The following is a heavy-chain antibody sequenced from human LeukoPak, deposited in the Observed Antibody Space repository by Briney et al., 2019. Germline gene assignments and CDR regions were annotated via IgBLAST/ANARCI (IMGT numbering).Heavy chain of an antibody. CDR1: GFTFTNDW. V-gene: IGHV3-7*04. D-gene: IGHD3-22*01. CDR3: ARARGYYDSSDAFDI. Sequence: GGSLRLSCAASGFTFTNDWMSWVRQAPGKGLEWVANIKQDGSEVYYVDSVKGRFTISRDNAKNSLYLQMNSLRAEDTAVYYCARARGYYDSSDAFDIWGQGTMVTVSS. CDR2: IKQDGSEV. J-gene: IGHJ3*02.